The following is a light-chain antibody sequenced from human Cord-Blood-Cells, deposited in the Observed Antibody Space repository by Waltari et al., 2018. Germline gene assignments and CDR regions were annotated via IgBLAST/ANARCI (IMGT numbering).Light chain of an antibody. CDR3: MQGIHLPIT. CDR1: QSLLHSDGKTY. CDR2: EVS. V-gene: IGKV2-29*02. Sequence: DIVMTQTPLSLSVTPGQPASISCKSSQSLLHSDGKTYSYWYLQKPGQSPQLLIYEVSSRCSGVPDRFSGSGSGTDFTLKISRVEAEDVGVYYCMQGIHLPITFGQGTRLEIK. J-gene: IGKJ5*01.